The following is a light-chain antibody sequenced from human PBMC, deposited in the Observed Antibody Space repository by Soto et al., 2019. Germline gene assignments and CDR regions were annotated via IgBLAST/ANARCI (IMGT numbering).Light chain of an antibody. CDR3: QQRSNWPTIT. CDR1: QSVSSS. J-gene: IGKJ5*01. Sequence: EIVLTQSPATLSLSPGERATLSCRVSQSVSSSLACYQQKPGQAPRLFXYDASNRANGSPARFSGSGSGTDLTLTISSLEPEDFAVYYCQQRSNWPTITFGQGTRLEIK. V-gene: IGKV3-11*01. CDR2: DAS.